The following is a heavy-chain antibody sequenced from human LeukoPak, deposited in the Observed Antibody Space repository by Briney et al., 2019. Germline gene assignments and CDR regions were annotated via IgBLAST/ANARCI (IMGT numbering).Heavy chain of an antibody. CDR1: GFTFSSYG. CDR3: AKDKWELPRNYFDY. D-gene: IGHD1-26*01. V-gene: IGHV3-30*18. CDR2: ISYDGSNK. J-gene: IGHJ4*02. Sequence: GRSLRLSCAASGFTFSSYGMHWVRQAPGKGLEWVAVISYDGSNKYYADSVKGRFTISRDNSKNTLYLQMNSLRAEDTAVYYCAKDKWELPRNYFDYWGQGTLVTVSS.